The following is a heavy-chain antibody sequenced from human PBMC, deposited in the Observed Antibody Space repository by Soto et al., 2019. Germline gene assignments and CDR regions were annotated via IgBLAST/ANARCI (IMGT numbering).Heavy chain of an antibody. V-gene: IGHV4-61*01. D-gene: IGHD6-13*01. J-gene: IGHJ4*02. CDR3: ARDVSGSWAY. Sequence: SETLSLTCTVSGGSVSSGSYYWSWIRQPPGKGLEWIGYIYYSGSTNYNPSLKSRVTISVDTSKNQFSLKLSSVTAADTAVYYCARDVSGSWAYWGQGTLVTVSS. CDR1: GGSVSSGSYY. CDR2: IYYSGST.